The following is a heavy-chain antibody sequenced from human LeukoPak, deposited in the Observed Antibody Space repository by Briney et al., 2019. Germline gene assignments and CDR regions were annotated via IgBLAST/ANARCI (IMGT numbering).Heavy chain of an antibody. CDR1: GDSVSSNSAA. CDR3: ARDSEYYDFWSGYSEEGGFDY. D-gene: IGHD3-3*01. Sequence: SQTLSLTCAISGDSVSSNSAAWNWIRQSPSRGLEWLGRTYYRSKWYNDYAVAVKSRITINPDTSKNPLSLQLNSVPPEDTAVYYCARDSEYYDFWSGYSEEGGFDYWGQGTLVTVSS. V-gene: IGHV6-1*01. J-gene: IGHJ4*02. CDR2: TYYRSKWYN.